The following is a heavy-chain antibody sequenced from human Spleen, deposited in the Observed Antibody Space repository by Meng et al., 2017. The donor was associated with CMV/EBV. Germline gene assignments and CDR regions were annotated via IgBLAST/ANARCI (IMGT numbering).Heavy chain of an antibody. CDR1: GGSISSSNW. Sequence: SETLSLTCGVSGGSISSSNWWNWVRQPPGKGLEWIGEIYHSGTTNYNPSLKSRVTISVDTSKNQVSLKLSSVTAADTAVYYCARRDEFWSGYLLDPWGQGILVTVSS. CDR3: ARRDEFWSGYLLDP. CDR2: IYHSGTT. V-gene: IGHV4-4*02. J-gene: IGHJ5*02. D-gene: IGHD3-3*01.